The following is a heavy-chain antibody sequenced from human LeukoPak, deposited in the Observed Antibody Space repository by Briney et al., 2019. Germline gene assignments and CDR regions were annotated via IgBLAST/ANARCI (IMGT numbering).Heavy chain of an antibody. CDR3: STERRDYYASGAYAYPFEY. CDR2: ISSNNRYI. Sequence: KPGGSLRLSCAASGFTFSTYSMNWVRQAPGKGLEWVSSISSNNRYIDYADSVKGRFTISRDNAKNSLYLQMNSLRADDTAMYYCSTERRDYYASGAYAYPFEYWGQGTRVAVSS. CDR1: GFTFSTYS. V-gene: IGHV3-21*01. J-gene: IGHJ4*02. D-gene: IGHD3-10*01.